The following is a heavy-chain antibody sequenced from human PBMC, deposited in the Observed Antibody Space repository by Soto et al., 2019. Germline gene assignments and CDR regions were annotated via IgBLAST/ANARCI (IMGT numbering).Heavy chain of an antibody. CDR2: ISYDGSNK. D-gene: IGHD5-18*01. V-gene: IGHV3-30-3*01. J-gene: IGHJ4*02. CDR1: GFTFSSYA. CDR3: ARDVVDTAMVTNFDY. Sequence: QVQLVESGGGVVQPGRSLRLSCAASGFTFSSYAMHWVRQAPGKGLEWVAVISYDGSNKYYADPVKGRFTISRDNSKNTLYLQLNSLRAEETAVYYCARDVVDTAMVTNFDYWGQGTLVTVSS.